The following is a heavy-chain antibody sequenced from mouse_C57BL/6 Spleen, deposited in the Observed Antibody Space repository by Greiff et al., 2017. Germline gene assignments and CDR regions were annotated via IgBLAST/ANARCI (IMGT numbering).Heavy chain of an antibody. V-gene: IGHV1-52*01. D-gene: IGHD1-1*01. Sequence: QVQLQQPGAELVRPGSSVKLSCTASGYTFTSYWMHWVQQRPIQGLEWIGNIDPSDSETHYNQKFKDKATLTVDKSSSTAYMQLSSLTSEDSAVYYCAMGYGSSSYAMDYWGQGTSVTVSS. CDR3: AMGYGSSSYAMDY. J-gene: IGHJ4*01. CDR2: IDPSDSET. CDR1: GYTFTSYW.